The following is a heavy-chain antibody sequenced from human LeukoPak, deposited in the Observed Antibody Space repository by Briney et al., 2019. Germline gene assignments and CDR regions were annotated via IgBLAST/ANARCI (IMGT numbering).Heavy chain of an antibody. CDR2: INHSGST. V-gene: IGHV4-39*07. CDR3: ARPRHRNYYDSSASKAFDI. D-gene: IGHD3-22*01. CDR1: GGSISTSSYY. Sequence: SETLSLTCTVSGGSISTSSYYWSWIRQPPGKGLEWIGEINHSGSTNYNPSLKSRVTISVDTSKNQFSLKLSSVTAADTAVYYCARPRHRNYYDSSASKAFDIWGQGTMVTVSS. J-gene: IGHJ3*02.